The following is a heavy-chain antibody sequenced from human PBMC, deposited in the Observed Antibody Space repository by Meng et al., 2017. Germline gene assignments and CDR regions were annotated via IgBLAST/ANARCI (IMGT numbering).Heavy chain of an antibody. D-gene: IGHD5-12*01. CDR1: GGSISSYY. CDR3: ARGFGGYDY. J-gene: IGHJ4*02. Sequence: SETLSLTCTVSGGSISSYYWSWIRQPPGKGLEWIGYIYYSGSTNYNPSFKSRVTISIDASKNQFSLKLSSVIGADTAIYYCARGFGGYDYWGQGTLVTVSS. V-gene: IGHV4-59*01. CDR2: IYYSGST.